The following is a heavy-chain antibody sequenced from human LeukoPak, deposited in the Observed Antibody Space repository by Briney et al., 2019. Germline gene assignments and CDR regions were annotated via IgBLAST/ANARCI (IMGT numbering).Heavy chain of an antibody. J-gene: IGHJ4*02. CDR1: GFTFSSYA. CDR3: AKESSGGWYFDY. D-gene: IGHD6-19*01. V-gene: IGHV3-23*01. Sequence: PGGSLRLSCAASGFTFSSYAMSWVRQAPGKGLEWVSAISGSGDSTYYADSVKGRFAMSRDNSKNTLFLQMNSLRAEDTAVYYCAKESSGGWYFDYWGQGTLVTVSS. CDR2: ISGSGDST.